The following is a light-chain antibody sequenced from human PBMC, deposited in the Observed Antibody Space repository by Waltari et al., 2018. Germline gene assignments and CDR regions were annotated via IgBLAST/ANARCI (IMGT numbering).Light chain of an antibody. CDR2: WAS. V-gene: IGKV4-1*01. CDR1: QSVLYSSNNKNY. J-gene: IGKJ2*01. CDR3: QQYYSTPDT. Sequence: DIVMTQSPDSLAVFLGERAPINCKSSQSVLYSSNNKNYLAWYQQKPGQPPKLLIYWASTRESGVPDRFSGSGSGTDFTLTISSLQAEDVAVYYCQQYYSTPDTFGQGTKLEIK.